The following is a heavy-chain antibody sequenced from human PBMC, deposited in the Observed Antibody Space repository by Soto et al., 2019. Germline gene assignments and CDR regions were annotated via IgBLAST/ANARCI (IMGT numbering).Heavy chain of an antibody. CDR1: GGSFSGYY. CDR2: INHSGTT. CDR3: AQDYYDTTGYYFDY. J-gene: IGHJ4*02. D-gene: IGHD3-22*01. V-gene: IGHV4-34*01. Sequence: PSETLSLTCAVYGGSFSGYYWSWIRQPPGKGLEWIGEINHSGTTNYNPSLKSRVTISIDTSKNQFSLKLSSVTAADTAVYYCAQDYYDTTGYYFDYWGQGTLVTVSS.